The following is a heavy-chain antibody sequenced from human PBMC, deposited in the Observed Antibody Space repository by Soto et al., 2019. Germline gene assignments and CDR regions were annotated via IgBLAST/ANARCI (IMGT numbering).Heavy chain of an antibody. V-gene: IGHV1-69*12. D-gene: IGHD6-6*01. CDR3: PSARIAARPTFDY. CDR2: IIPIFGTA. CDR1: GGTFSSDA. Sequence: QVQLVQSGAEVKKPGSSVKVSCKASGGTFSSDAVSWGRQAPGQGLEWMGGIIPIFGTANYAQKFQGRVTITADEYTSTAYRKLSSLRSEDTAVYYCPSARIAARPTFDYWGQGTLVTVSS. J-gene: IGHJ4*02.